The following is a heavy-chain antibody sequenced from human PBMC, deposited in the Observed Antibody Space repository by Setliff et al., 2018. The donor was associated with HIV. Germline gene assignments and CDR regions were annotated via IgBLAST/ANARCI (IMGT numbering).Heavy chain of an antibody. CDR3: ARVGYHGSGRYSFDY. CDR1: GGSISTSSSY. Sequence: SETLSLTCTVSGGSISTSSSYWGWIRQPPGKGLEWIGSIYYSGNTYFSPSLKSRITISADTSKNQFSLNLSSVTAAETAVYYCARVGYHGSGRYSFDYWGQGTLVTVSS. J-gene: IGHJ4*02. D-gene: IGHD3-10*01. V-gene: IGHV4-39*07. CDR2: IYYSGNT.